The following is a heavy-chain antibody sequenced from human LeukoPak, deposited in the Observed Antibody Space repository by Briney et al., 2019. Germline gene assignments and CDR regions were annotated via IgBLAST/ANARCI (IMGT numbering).Heavy chain of an antibody. CDR2: ISGSGGST. V-gene: IGHV3-23*01. CDR3: AKETGYDSSGYSNDY. CDR1: KFTFSSYA. D-gene: IGHD3-22*01. Sequence: GGPLRLSCAASKFTFSSYAMSWVRQAPGKGLEWVSAISGSGGSTYYADSVKGRFTISRDNSKNTLYLQMNSLRAEDTAVYYCAKETGYDSSGYSNDYWGQGTLVTVSS. J-gene: IGHJ4*02.